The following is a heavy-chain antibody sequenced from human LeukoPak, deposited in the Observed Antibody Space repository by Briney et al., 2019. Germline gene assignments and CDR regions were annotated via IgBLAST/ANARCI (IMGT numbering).Heavy chain of an antibody. CDR1: GGSVSSGSYY. CDR3: ARVLLRKAQDNWFDP. V-gene: IGHV4-61*01. Sequence: PSETLSLTCTVSGGSVSSGSYYWSWIRQPPGKGLEWIGYIYYSGSTSYNPSLKSRVTISVDTSKNQFSLKLSSVTAADTAVYYCARVLLRKAQDNWFDPWGQGTLVTVSS. J-gene: IGHJ5*02. CDR2: IYYSGST. D-gene: IGHD1-14*01.